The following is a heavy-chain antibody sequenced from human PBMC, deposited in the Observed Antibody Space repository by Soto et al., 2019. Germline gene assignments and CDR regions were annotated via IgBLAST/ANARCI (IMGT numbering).Heavy chain of an antibody. Sequence: PGGSLRLSCAASGFAFIGYGMHWVRQAPGKGLKWVALISYDGTNKHYEDSVKGRFTISRDNSKNTLYLQMNSLRTEDTAVYFCARKIVVAGSWFDPWGQGTLVTVSS. V-gene: IGHV3-30*03. CDR1: GFAFIGYG. CDR3: ARKIVVAGSWFDP. J-gene: IGHJ5*02. CDR2: ISYDGTNK. D-gene: IGHD6-13*01.